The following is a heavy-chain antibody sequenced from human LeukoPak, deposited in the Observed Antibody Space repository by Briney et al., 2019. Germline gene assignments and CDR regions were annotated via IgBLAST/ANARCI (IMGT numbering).Heavy chain of an antibody. CDR1: GGSVSRGSYY. Sequence: SETLSLTCTVSGGSVSRGSYYWSWIRQPPGKGLEWIGYIYDSGSTNYSPSLKSRVTISVDTSKNQFSLKLSSVTAADTAVYYCARDPSGYFNYWGQGTLVTVSS. CDR3: ARDPSGYFNY. D-gene: IGHD3-22*01. V-gene: IGHV4-61*01. J-gene: IGHJ4*02. CDR2: IYDSGST.